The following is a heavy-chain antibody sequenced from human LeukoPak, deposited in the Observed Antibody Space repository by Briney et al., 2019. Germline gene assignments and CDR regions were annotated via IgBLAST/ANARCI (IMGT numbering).Heavy chain of an antibody. CDR3: AREISGSGSYYNSYYYMDV. Sequence: ASVKVSCKASGYTFTSYDINWVRQATGQGLEWMGWMNPNSGNTGYAQKFQGRVTIITDESTSTAYMELSSLRSEDTAVYYCAREISGSGSYYNSYYYMDVWGKGTTVTVSS. CDR2: MNPNSGNT. CDR1: GYTFTSYD. J-gene: IGHJ6*03. V-gene: IGHV1-8*01. D-gene: IGHD3-10*01.